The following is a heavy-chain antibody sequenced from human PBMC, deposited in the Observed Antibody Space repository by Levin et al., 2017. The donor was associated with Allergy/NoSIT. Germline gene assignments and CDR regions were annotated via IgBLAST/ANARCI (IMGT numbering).Heavy chain of an antibody. CDR2: ISYDGSNK. D-gene: IGHD1-26*01. V-gene: IGHV3-30-3*01. J-gene: IGHJ4*02. CDR1: GFTFSSYA. CDR3: ARGEGGGSWGVTFDY. Sequence: GESLKISCAASGFTFSSYAMHWVRQAPGKGLEWVAVISYDGSNKYYADSVKGRFTISRDNSKNTLYLQMNSLRAEDTAVYYCARGEGGGSWGVTFDYWGQGTLVTVSS.